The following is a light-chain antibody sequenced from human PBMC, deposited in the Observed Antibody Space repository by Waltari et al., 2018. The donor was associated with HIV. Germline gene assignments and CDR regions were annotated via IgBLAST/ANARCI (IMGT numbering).Light chain of an antibody. Sequence: DIVMTKSPLSLPVTPGEPASISCRSSESLLHSSGFNYLDWYLQKEGRPPQLLIYWGSNRASGVPDRFTGSGSGTDFTLKISRVEAEDVGIYFCMQSLQTPLTFGGGTKVEMK. V-gene: IGKV2-28*01. CDR1: ESLLHSSGFNY. J-gene: IGKJ4*01. CDR3: MQSLQTPLT. CDR2: WGS.